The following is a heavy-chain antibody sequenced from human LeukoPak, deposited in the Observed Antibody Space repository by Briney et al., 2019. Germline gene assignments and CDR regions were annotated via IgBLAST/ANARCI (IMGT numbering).Heavy chain of an antibody. CDR3: ARGLQLWPLDY. CDR1: GGSISSYY. V-gene: IGHV4-59*01. D-gene: IGHD5-18*01. CDR2: IYYSGNT. Sequence: NPSETLSLTCTVSGGSISSYYWSWIRQPPGKGLEWIGYIYYSGNTNYNPSLKSRVTISVDTSKNQFSLKLSSVTAADTAVYYCARGLQLWPLDYWGQGTLVTVSS. J-gene: IGHJ4*02.